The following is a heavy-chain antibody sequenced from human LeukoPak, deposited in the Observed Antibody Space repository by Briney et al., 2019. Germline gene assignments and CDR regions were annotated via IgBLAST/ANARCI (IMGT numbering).Heavy chain of an antibody. CDR2: IKSKTDGWTT. V-gene: IGHV3-15*01. CDR3: TTDPYYYDSSAYTSDY. J-gene: IGHJ4*02. CDR1: GFTFSNAW. Sequence: PGGSLRLSCAASGFTFSNAWMSWVRQAPGKGLEWVGRIKSKTDGWTTDYAAPVKGRFTISRDDSKNTLYLQMNSLKTEDTAVYYCTTDPYYYDSSAYTSDYWGQGTLVTVSS. D-gene: IGHD3-22*01.